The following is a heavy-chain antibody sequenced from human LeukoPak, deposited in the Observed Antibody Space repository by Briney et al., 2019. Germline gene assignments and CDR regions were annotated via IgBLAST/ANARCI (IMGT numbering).Heavy chain of an antibody. CDR1: GGSFSGYY. J-gene: IGHJ5*02. Sequence: PSETLSLTCAVYGGSFSGYYWSWIRQPPGKGLEWIGEINHSGSTNYNPSLTSRVTISVDTSKNQFSLKLSSVTAADTAVYYCARARGNGTHHWFDPWGQGTLVTVSS. CDR3: ARARGNGTHHWFDP. D-gene: IGHD1/OR15-1a*01. CDR2: INHSGST. V-gene: IGHV4-34*01.